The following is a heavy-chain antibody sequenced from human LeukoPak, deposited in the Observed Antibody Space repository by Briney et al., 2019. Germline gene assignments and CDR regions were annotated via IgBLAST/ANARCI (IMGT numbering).Heavy chain of an antibody. CDR1: GFTFSSYG. D-gene: IGHD1-20*01. J-gene: IGHJ6*03. Sequence: PGGSLRLSCAASGFTFSSYGMHWVRQAPGKGLEWVSGISPSGDITYYADSVKGRFTISRDNSKNTLYLQMNSLRAEDTAVYYCAREPLTGTASYMDVWGKGTTVTVSS. CDR2: ISPSGDIT. CDR3: AREPLTGTASYMDV. V-gene: IGHV3-NL1*01.